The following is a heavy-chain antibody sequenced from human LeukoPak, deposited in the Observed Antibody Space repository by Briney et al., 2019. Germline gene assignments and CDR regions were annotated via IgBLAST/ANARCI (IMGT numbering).Heavy chain of an antibody. V-gene: IGHV3-74*01. Sequence: GGSLRLSCAASGFTFSSYWMHWVRQAPGKGLVWVSRINSDGSSTSYADSVKGRFTISRGNSKNTLYLQMNSLRAEDTAVYYCAKDKYSSSWPYWYFDLWGRGTLVTVSS. CDR3: AKDKYSSSWPYWYFDL. CDR2: INSDGSST. D-gene: IGHD6-13*01. J-gene: IGHJ2*01. CDR1: GFTFSSYW.